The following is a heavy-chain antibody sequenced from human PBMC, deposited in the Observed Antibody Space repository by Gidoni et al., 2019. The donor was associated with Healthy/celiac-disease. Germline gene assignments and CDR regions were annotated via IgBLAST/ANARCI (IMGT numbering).Heavy chain of an antibody. Sequence: QVQLQQSGPGLVKPSQTLSLTCAISGDSVSSNSAAWNWIRQSPSRGLEWLGRTYYRSKWYNDYAVSVKSRITINPDTSKNQFSLQLNSVTPEDTAVYYCARGALYCSSTSCYDYYGMDVWGQGTTVTVSS. CDR2: TYYRSKWYN. V-gene: IGHV6-1*01. CDR3: ARGALYCSSTSCYDYYGMDV. J-gene: IGHJ6*02. CDR1: GDSVSSNSAA. D-gene: IGHD2-2*01.